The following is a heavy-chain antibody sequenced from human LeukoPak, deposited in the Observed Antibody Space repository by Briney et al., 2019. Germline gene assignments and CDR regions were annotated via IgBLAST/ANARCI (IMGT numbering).Heavy chain of an antibody. J-gene: IGHJ6*02. V-gene: IGHV3-11*01. D-gene: IGHD3-9*01. CDR1: GLPFSDYN. CDR3: ARSIGLTGGGVDV. CDR2: ITNGGSTI. Sequence: PGGPLRLSCAASGLPFSDYNMNWVRPAPGKGLEWVSYITNGGSTIHHADSVKGRFTISRDNAKKTLYLQMNSLRAEDTAVYYCARSIGLTGGGVDVWGQGTTVTVSS.